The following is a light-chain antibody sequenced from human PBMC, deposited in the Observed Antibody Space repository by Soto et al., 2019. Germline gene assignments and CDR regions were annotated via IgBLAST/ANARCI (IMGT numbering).Light chain of an antibody. CDR3: AAWDGSLNGGV. V-gene: IGLV1-44*01. J-gene: IGLJ1*01. CDR2: NNN. CDR1: NSNIGSNT. Sequence: QSVLTQPPSASGTPGQRVTISCSGSNSNIGSNTVSWYQQLPGTAPKLLIYNNNQRPSGVPDRFSGSKSGTSASLAISGLQSEDEADYYCAAWDGSLNGGVFGTGTKLTVL.